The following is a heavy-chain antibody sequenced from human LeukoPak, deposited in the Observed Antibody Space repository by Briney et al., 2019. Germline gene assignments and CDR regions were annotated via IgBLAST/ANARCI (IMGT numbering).Heavy chain of an antibody. J-gene: IGHJ3*02. CDR1: GFTFSSYS. V-gene: IGHV3-21*01. CDR2: ISSSSSYI. CDR3: ARIPGDYYAFDI. Sequence: GGSLRLSCAASGFTFSSYSMNWVRQAPGKGLEWVSSISSSSSYIYYADSVKGRFTISRDNAKNSLYLQMNSLRAEDTAVYYCARIPGDYYAFDIWGQGTMVTVSS. D-gene: IGHD4-17*01.